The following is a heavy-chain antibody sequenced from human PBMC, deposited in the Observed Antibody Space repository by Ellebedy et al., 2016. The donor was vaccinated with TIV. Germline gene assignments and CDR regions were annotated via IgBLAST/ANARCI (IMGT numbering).Heavy chain of an antibody. Sequence: PGGSLRLSCAASGFTFGGYSMIWVRQAPGKGLEWVSSISSTSTYMYYADSVKGRFTISRDDAKNSLYLQMSSLRVEDTAFYYCVRDLYTSGWHGDFWGRGTQVTVSS. D-gene: IGHD6-19*01. CDR1: GFTFGGYS. J-gene: IGHJ4*02. CDR2: ISSTSTYM. V-gene: IGHV3-21*01. CDR3: VRDLYTSGWHGDF.